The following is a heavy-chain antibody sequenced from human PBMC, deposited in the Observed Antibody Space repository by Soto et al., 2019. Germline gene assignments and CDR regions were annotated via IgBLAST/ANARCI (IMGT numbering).Heavy chain of an antibody. J-gene: IGHJ4*02. V-gene: IGHV3-23*01. CDR2: ISGGGSTT. Sequence: ESGGGLVQPGGSQRLSCAASGFTFSDYSMTWVRQAPGMGLEWVSTISGGGSTTYYSDSVEGRFVISRDNPKNTLFLQLDSLRVEDTAVYYCARRAGYCNGGSCYSRFWGQGRLVTVSS. CDR3: ARRAGYCNGGSCYSRF. D-gene: IGHD2-15*01. CDR1: GFTFSDYS.